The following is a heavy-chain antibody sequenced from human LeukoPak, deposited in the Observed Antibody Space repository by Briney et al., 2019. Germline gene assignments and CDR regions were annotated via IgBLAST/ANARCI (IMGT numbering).Heavy chain of an antibody. CDR2: IYNSGST. D-gene: IGHD5-24*01. Sequence: SETLSLTCTVSGGSISSSSYYWGWIRQPPGKGLEWIGNIYNSGSTYYNPSLKSRVTISVDTSKNQFSLKLSSVTAADTAVYYCATVEMATRNAFDIWGQGTMVTVSS. CDR1: GGSISSSSYY. J-gene: IGHJ3*02. CDR3: ATVEMATRNAFDI. V-gene: IGHV4-39*07.